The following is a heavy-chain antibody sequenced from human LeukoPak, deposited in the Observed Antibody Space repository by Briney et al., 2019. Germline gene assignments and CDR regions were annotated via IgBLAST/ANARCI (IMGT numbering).Heavy chain of an antibody. D-gene: IGHD2/OR15-2a*01. CDR3: ARGLSHVYDFNWFDP. J-gene: IGHJ5*02. Sequence: SETLSLTCTVSGGSISDYYLAWIRQPAGKALEWIGRINTSGTTRYNPSLQSRVTLSMDSSNSQFSLHLTSVTAADMAVYYCARGLSHVYDFNWFDPWGQGILVTVSS. V-gene: IGHV4-4*07. CDR2: INTSGTT. CDR1: GGSISDYY.